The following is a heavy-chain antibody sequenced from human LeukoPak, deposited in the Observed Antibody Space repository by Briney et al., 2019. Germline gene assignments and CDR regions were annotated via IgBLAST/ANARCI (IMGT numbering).Heavy chain of an antibody. CDR3: ARWTWGNFDY. V-gene: IGHV4-59*01. J-gene: IGHJ4*02. D-gene: IGHD3-16*01. Sequence: SEALSLTCTVSGGSISSYYWSWIRQPPGKGLEWIGYIYYSGSTNYNPSLKSRVTVSVDTSKNQFSLKLSSVTAADTAVYYCARWTWGNFDYWGQGTLVAVSS. CDR1: GGSISSYY. CDR2: IYYSGST.